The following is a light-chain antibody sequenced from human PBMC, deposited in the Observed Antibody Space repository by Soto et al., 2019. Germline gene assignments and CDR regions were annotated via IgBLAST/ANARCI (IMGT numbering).Light chain of an antibody. CDR2: DNN. Sequence: QSVLTQPRSASGTPGQRVTISCSGSYSNIGSRTVNWYQQVPGTAPKLLIYDNNQRPSGVPDRFSGSKSGTSASLAISGLQSEDEADYHCAAWDDSLIGYVFGSGTKVTVL. CDR3: AAWDDSLIGYV. J-gene: IGLJ1*01. CDR1: YSNIGSRT. V-gene: IGLV1-44*01.